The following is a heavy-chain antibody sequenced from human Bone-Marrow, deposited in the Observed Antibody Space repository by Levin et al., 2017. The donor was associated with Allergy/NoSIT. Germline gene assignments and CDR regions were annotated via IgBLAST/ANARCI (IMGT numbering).Heavy chain of an antibody. CDR2: IYYSGST. J-gene: IGHJ4*02. D-gene: IGHD3-22*01. CDR3: ARIAAYYYDSSGYYAFSVFDY. CDR1: GGSISSYY. V-gene: IGHV4-59*01. Sequence: SETLSLTCTVSGGSISSYYWSWIRQPPGKGLEWIGYIYYSGSTNYNPSLKSRVTISVDTSKNQFSLKLSSVTAADTAVYYCARIAAYYYDSSGYYAFSVFDYWGQGTLVTVSS.